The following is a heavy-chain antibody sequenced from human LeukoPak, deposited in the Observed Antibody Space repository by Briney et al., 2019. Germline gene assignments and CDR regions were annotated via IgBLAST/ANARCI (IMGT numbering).Heavy chain of an antibody. Sequence: SETLSLTCTVSGGSISSSSYYWGWIRQPPGKGLEWIGNIYYNGDTYYNASLKSRVTISLDTSENQFSLRLSSVTAADTAVYYCARVLSGSGSLYYFDYWGQGTLVTVSS. CDR1: GGSISSSSYY. J-gene: IGHJ4*02. CDR3: ARVLSGSGSLYYFDY. V-gene: IGHV4-39*07. CDR2: IYYNGDT. D-gene: IGHD3-10*01.